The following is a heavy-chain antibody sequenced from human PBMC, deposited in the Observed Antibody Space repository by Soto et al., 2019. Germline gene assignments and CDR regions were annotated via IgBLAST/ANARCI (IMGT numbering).Heavy chain of an antibody. CDR1: GFTFSSYW. CDR2: IKQDGSEK. Sequence: GGSLRLSCAASGFTFSSYWMSWVRQAPGKGLEWVANIKQDGSEKYYVDSVKGRFTISRDNAKNSLYLQMNSLRAEDTAVYYCAREYYGDYVDAFDIWGQGTMVTVSS. D-gene: IGHD4-17*01. CDR3: AREYYGDYVDAFDI. J-gene: IGHJ3*02. V-gene: IGHV3-7*01.